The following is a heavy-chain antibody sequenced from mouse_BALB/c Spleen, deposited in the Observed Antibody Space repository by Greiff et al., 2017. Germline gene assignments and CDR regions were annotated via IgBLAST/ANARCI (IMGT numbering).Heavy chain of an antibody. D-gene: IGHD1-1*01. CDR2: INSNGGST. Sequence: DVMLVESGGGLVQPGGSLKLSCAASGFTFSSYGMSWVRQTPDKRLELVATINSNGGSTYYPDSVKGRFTISRDNAKNTLYLQMSSLKSEDTAMYYCASSNYYGSSYSYWGQGTTLTVSS. CDR1: GFTFSSYG. V-gene: IGHV5-6-3*01. J-gene: IGHJ2*01. CDR3: ASSNYYGSSYSY.